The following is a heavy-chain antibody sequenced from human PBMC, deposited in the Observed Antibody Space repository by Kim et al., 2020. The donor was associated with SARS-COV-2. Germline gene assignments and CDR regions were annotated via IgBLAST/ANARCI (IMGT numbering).Heavy chain of an antibody. Sequence: SETLSLTCAVYGGSFSGYYWSWIRQPPGKGLEWIGEINHSGSTNYNPSLKSRVTISVDTSKNQFSLKLSSVTAADTAVYYCARGRLSNKNRLYDYWGQGTLVTVSS. CDR1: GGSFSGYY. V-gene: IGHV4-34*01. D-gene: IGHD4-4*01. CDR3: ARGRLSNKNRLYDY. CDR2: INHSGST. J-gene: IGHJ4*02.